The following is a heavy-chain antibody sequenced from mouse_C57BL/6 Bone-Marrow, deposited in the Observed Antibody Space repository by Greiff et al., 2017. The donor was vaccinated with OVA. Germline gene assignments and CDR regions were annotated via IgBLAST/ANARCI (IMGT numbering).Heavy chain of an antibody. CDR3: ARRHYYAMDY. V-gene: IGHV2-2*01. J-gene: IGHJ4*01. Sequence: QVQLQQSGPGLVQPSQSLSITCTVSGFSLTSYGVHWVRQSPGKGLEWLGVIWSGGSTDYNAAFISRLSISKDNSEGQVFFTMNSLQADDTAIYYCARRHYYAMDYWGQGTSVTVSS. CDR2: IWSGGST. CDR1: GFSLTSYG.